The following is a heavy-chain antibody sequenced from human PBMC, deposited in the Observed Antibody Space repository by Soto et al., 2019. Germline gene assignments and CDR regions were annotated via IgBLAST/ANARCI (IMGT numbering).Heavy chain of an antibody. CDR2: IYYSGST. CDR1: GGPISSSSYF. V-gene: IGHV4-39*01. CDR3: ASHSATVIMGDTGLDS. Sequence: QLQLQESGPGLVKPSETLSLTCTVSGGPISSSSYFWGWIRQSPGKGLEWIGSIYYSGSTFYNPSLKSRATISVATSKNQFSLNLSSLTAADTAVFYCASHSATVIMGDTGLDSWGQGNLVTVSS. D-gene: IGHD2-21*01. J-gene: IGHJ4*02.